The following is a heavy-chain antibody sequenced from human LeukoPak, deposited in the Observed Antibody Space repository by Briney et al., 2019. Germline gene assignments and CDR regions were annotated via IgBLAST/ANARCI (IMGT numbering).Heavy chain of an antibody. CDR1: EFTFNNYA. CDR2: ISGTGGTT. CDR3: AKPAQTDCGGDCFFDY. J-gene: IGHJ4*02. D-gene: IGHD2-21*02. V-gene: IGHV3-23*01. Sequence: GGSLRLSCAGSEFTFNNYAMNWVRQTPGKGLEWVAAISGTGGTTYYADSVKGRSTISRDNSKSTVALQMYSLRAEDTAVYYCAKPAQTDCGGDCFFDYWGQGTLVTVSS.